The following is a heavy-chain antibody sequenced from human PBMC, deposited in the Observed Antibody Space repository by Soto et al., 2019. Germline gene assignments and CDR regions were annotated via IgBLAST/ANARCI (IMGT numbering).Heavy chain of an antibody. CDR3: ARTADFGFFDL. Sequence: QVQLQELGPGLTKPSETLSLTCTVSGGSISAYYWSWIRQTPGKGLEWIGYIYYSGSTNYNPSLKSRITISVDTSENQFFLKLSSATAADTAVYYCARTADFGFFDLWGRGTLVTVSS. CDR2: IYYSGST. J-gene: IGHJ2*01. V-gene: IGHV4-59*08. D-gene: IGHD4-17*01. CDR1: GGSISAYY.